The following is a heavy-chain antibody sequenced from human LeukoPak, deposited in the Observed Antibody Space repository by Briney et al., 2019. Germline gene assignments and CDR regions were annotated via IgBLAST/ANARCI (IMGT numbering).Heavy chain of an antibody. CDR2: INYSGST. J-gene: IGHJ4*02. Sequence: SETLSLTCTVSSGSISSYYWSWIRQPPGKGPEWTGYINYSGSTNYNPSLKSRVTISVDTSKNQFSLKLRSVTAADTAVYYCARPRTYGDFYFDYWGQRTLVTVSS. D-gene: IGHD4-17*01. CDR3: ARPRTYGDFYFDY. V-gene: IGHV4-59*01. CDR1: SGSISSYY.